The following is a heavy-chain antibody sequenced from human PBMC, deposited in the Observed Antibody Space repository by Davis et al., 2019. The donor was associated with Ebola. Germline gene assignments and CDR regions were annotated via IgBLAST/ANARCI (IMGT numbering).Heavy chain of an antibody. CDR3: ARGGSRLLEWTL. CDR1: GGSFNGYD. CDR2: INHTGST. D-gene: IGHD3-3*01. V-gene: IGHV4-34*01. J-gene: IGHJ3*01. Sequence: MPSETLSLTCSLSGGSFNGYDWTWIRQPPGKGLEWVGEINHTGSTNYHPALKSRVTISVDMSNNQLSLRLTSVTAADTAVYYCARGGSRLLEWTLRGQGAMVTVSS.